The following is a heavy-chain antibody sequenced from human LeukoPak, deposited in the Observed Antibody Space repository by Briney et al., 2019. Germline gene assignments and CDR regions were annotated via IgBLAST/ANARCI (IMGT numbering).Heavy chain of an antibody. CDR3: ARVRESGSSWFDP. CDR2: IYPDNSDT. J-gene: IGHJ5*02. D-gene: IGHD3-10*01. Sequence: GESLKISCKASGYSFPNYWIGWVRQMPGKGLEWMAIIYPDNSDTRYSASFEGQVTISVDTSITTAYLQWSRLTASDTAMYYCARVRESGSSWFDPWGQGTLVTVSS. V-gene: IGHV5-51*01. CDR1: GYSFPNYW.